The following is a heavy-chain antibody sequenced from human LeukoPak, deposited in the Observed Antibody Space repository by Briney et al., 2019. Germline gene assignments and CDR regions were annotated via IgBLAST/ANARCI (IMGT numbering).Heavy chain of an antibody. CDR2: IHYSGST. CDR3: ARSVEGYCRGGSCYSYSYYMDV. CDR1: GGSISSYY. V-gene: IGHV4-59*01. J-gene: IGHJ6*03. Sequence: SETLSLTCTVSGGSISSYYWSWIRQPPGKGLEWIGYIHYSGSTNYNPSLKSRVTISVDTSKNQFSLKLSSVTAADTAVYYCARSVEGYCRGGSCYSYSYYMDVWGKGTTVTVSS. D-gene: IGHD2-15*01.